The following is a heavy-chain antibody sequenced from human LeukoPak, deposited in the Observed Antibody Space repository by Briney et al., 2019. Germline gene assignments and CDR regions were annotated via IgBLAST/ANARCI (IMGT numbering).Heavy chain of an antibody. CDR2: IYYSGST. D-gene: IGHD1-1*01. J-gene: IGHJ4*02. CDR1: GGSISSYY. V-gene: IGHV4-59*08. CDR3: AKQYTTLATYFDY. Sequence: PSETLSLTCTVSGGSISSYYWRWIRQPPGKGLEWIGNIYYSGSTNYNPSLKSRVTILVDTSKNQFSLKLSSVTAADTAVYYCAKQYTTLATYFDYWGQGTLVTVSS.